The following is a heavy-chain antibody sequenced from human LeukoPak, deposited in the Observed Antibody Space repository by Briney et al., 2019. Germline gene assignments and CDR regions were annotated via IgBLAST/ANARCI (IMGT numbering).Heavy chain of an antibody. D-gene: IGHD3-16*01. Sequence: GGSLRLSCAASGFTFSSYTMTWVRQAPGKGLEWLSCISISGGTIFYADSVKGRFAISRDNAKNSLYLQMNSLRDEDTAVYYCARGTGAYYYWGQGTLVTVSS. CDR2: ISISGGTI. V-gene: IGHV3-48*02. CDR1: GFTFSSYT. CDR3: ARGTGAYYY. J-gene: IGHJ4*02.